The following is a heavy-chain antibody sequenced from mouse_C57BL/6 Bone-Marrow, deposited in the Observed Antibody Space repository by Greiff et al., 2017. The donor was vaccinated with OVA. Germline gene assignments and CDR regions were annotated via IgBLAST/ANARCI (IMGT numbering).Heavy chain of an antibody. CDR2: IHPNSGST. D-gene: IGHD2-1*01. Sequence: QVQLQQPGAELVKPGASVKLSCKASGYTFTSYWMHWVKQRPGQGLEWIGMIHPNSGSTNYNEKFKSKATLTVDKSSSTAYMQLRRLTSEDSAVYYCARFLYGNYVVYAMDYWGQGTSVTVSS. CDR3: ARFLYGNYVVYAMDY. V-gene: IGHV1-64*01. CDR1: GYTFTSYW. J-gene: IGHJ4*01.